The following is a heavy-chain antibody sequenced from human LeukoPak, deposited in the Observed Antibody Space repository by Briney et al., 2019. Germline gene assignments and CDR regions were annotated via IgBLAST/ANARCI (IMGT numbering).Heavy chain of an antibody. D-gene: IGHD3-10*01. CDR1: SGSISNYY. Sequence: PSETLSLTCTVSSGSISNYYWMWLPQSPEKGLEWIGCLYYTWGTNYNPSLQSRVTISVDTSHNQFSLRLSAVTAADTAVYYCASSHPLSSTDVYYTPFDYWGQGTLVTVSS. CDR3: ASSHPLSSTDVYYTPFDY. J-gene: IGHJ4*02. CDR2: LYYTWGT. V-gene: IGHV4-59*01.